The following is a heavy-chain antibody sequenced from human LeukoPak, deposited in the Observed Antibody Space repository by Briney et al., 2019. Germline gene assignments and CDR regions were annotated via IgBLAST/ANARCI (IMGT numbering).Heavy chain of an antibody. CDR1: GFTFSSYA. CDR3: AKVGDGYSTAEYFQH. D-gene: IGHD5-24*01. CDR2: ISGSGGST. V-gene: IGHV3-23*01. J-gene: IGHJ1*01. Sequence: GGSLRLSCAASGFTFSSYAMSWVRQAPGKGLEWVSAISGSGGSTYYADSVKGRFTISRDNSKNTLYLQMNSLRAEDTAVYYCAKVGDGYSTAEYFQHWGQGTLVTVSS.